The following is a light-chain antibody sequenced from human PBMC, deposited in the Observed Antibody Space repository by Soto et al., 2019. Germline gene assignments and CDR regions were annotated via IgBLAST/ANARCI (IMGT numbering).Light chain of an antibody. CDR3: CSYAGSYTFV. CDR2: SVS. Sequence: QSALTQPASVSGSPGQSITISCSGSSSDIGAYNHVAWFQQFPGKTPKLVIYSVSDRPSGVSYRFSGSKSDNTASLTISGLQAEDEADYYCCSYAGSYTFVFGIGTKV. V-gene: IGLV2-14*01. J-gene: IGLJ1*01. CDR1: SSDIGAYNH.